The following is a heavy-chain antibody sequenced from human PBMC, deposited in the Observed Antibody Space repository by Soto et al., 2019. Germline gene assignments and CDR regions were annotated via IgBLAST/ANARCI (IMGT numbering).Heavy chain of an antibody. CDR3: XXXXXXXXXXYFDY. CDR2: IIPIFGTA. J-gene: IGHJ4*02. CDR1: GGTFSSYA. Sequence: QVQLVQSGAEVKKPGSSVKVSCKASGGTFSSYAISWVRQAPGQGLEWMGGIIPIFGTANYAQKFQGRVXXXXXXXXXXXXXXXXXXXXXXXXXXXXXXXXXXXXXXYFDYWGQGTLVTVSS. V-gene: IGHV1-69*05.